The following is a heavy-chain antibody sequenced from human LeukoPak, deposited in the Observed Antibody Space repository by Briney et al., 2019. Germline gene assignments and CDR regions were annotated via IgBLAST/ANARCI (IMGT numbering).Heavy chain of an antibody. CDR3: AREEGGDYYDSSGYGDFDY. V-gene: IGHV3-74*01. D-gene: IGHD3-22*01. CDR1: GFTFSSYW. CDR2: INSDGSST. J-gene: IGHJ4*02. Sequence: GGSLRLSCAASGFTFSSYWMHWVRQAPGKGLVWVSRINSDGSSTSYADSVKGRFTISRDNAKNTLYLQMNSLRAEDTAVYYCAREEGGDYYDSSGYGDFDYWGQGTLVTVSS.